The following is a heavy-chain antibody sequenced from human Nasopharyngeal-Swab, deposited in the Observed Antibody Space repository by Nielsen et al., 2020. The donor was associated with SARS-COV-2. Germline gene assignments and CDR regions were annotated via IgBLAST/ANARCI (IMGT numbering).Heavy chain of an antibody. J-gene: IGHJ4*02. CDR2: IWYDGSNK. CDR3: ASARSGYDSDFDY. V-gene: IGHV3-33*01. D-gene: IGHD5-12*01. Sequence: VRQAPGKGLEWVAVIWYDGSNKYYAVSVKGRFTISRDNSKNTLYLQMNSLRAEDTAVYYCASARSGYDSDFDYWGQGTLVTVSS.